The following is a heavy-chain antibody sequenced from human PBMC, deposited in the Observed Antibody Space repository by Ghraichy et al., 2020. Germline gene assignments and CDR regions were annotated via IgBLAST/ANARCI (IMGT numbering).Heavy chain of an antibody. CDR2: IYYSGST. J-gene: IGHJ6*02. D-gene: IGHD5-18*01. CDR3: ARHVVVSYGGYYGMDV. CDR1: GGSISSSSYY. Sequence: SETLSLTCTVSGGSISSSSYYWGWIRQPPGKGLEWIGSIYYSGSTYYNPSLKSRVTISVDTSKNQFSLKLSSVTAADTAVYYCARHVVVSYGGYYGMDVWGQGTTVTVSS. V-gene: IGHV4-39*01.